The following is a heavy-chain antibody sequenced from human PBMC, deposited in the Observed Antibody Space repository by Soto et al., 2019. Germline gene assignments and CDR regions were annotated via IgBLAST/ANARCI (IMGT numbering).Heavy chain of an antibody. CDR2: ISHTGRT. CDR1: TGSMRTYY. V-gene: IGHV4-59*08. J-gene: IGHJ4*01. D-gene: IGHD4-17*01. CDR3: ARHDTTGLFDF. Sequence: PSETLSLTCSVSTGSMRTYYWTWIRQSPGKGLEWIGQISHTGRTKYNPSLESRVTISVDTSRKQFSLKLTSVTAADTALYYCARHDTTGLFDFWGPGTLVTVSS.